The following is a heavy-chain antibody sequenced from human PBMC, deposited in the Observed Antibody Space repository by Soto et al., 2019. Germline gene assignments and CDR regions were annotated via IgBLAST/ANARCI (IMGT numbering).Heavy chain of an antibody. CDR1: GYTFTSYY. V-gene: IGHV1-46*01. Sequence: ASVKVSCKASGYTFTSYYMHWVRQAPGQGLEWMGIINPSGGSTSYAQKFQGRVTMTRDTSTSTVYMELSSLRSEDTAVYYCARDDNTGNTLNWFDPWGQGTLVTVSS. CDR2: INPSGGST. J-gene: IGHJ5*02. D-gene: IGHD1-7*01. CDR3: ARDDNTGNTLNWFDP.